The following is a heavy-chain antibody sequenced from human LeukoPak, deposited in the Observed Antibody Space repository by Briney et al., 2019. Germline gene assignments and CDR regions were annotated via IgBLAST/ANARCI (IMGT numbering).Heavy chain of an antibody. CDR1: GDSVSANGAA. CDR3: ARVPYYDFQADAFDI. J-gene: IGHJ3*02. Sequence: SQTLSLTCAISGDSVSANGAAWNWIRQSPSRGLEWLGRTYYRSKWYNDYAVSVKSRITIDPDTSKNQFSLQLNSVTPEDTAVYYCARVPYYDFQADAFDIWGQGTMVTVSS. D-gene: IGHD3-3*01. V-gene: IGHV6-1*01. CDR2: TYYRSKWYN.